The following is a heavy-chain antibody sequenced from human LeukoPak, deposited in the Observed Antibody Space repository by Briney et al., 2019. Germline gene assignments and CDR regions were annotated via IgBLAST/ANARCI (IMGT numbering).Heavy chain of an antibody. Sequence: SETLSLTCAVDGGSFSGYYWSWIRQPPGKGLEWIGEINHSGSTNYNPSLKSRVTISVDTSKNQFSLKLSSVTAADTAVYYCARVKYGSGRPYYFDYWGQGTLVTVSS. CDR3: ARVKYGSGRPYYFDY. D-gene: IGHD3-10*01. CDR1: GGSFSGYY. V-gene: IGHV4-34*01. J-gene: IGHJ4*02. CDR2: INHSGST.